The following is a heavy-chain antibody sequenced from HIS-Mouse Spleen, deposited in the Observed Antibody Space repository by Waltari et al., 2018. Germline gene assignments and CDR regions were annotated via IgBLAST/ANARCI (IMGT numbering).Heavy chain of an antibody. D-gene: IGHD5-12*01. CDR2: INYRGCT. CDR3: AGLRVATMVDY. V-gene: IGHV4-39*01. CDR1: GGSISNSSYY. Sequence: QLQLQESGPGLVKPSETLSLTCTVSGGSISNSSYYWGWNRQPPGKGLEWIGSINYRGCTCYNRAVKRGGTLSVDPSKNQFALKLRSVTAADTAVYYCAGLRVATMVDYWGQGIMVTVSS. J-gene: IGHJ4*02.